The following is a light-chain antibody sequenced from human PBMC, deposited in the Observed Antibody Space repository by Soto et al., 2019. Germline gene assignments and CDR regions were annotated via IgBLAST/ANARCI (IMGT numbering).Light chain of an antibody. CDR1: ESVTNY. V-gene: IGKV3-11*01. CDR2: DVS. Sequence: EIVFTQSPATLSLSPVERGTLSRRASESVTNYLAWYQQKPGQAPRLLVYDVSNRATGIPARFSGGGSGTDFTLTISNLEPEDFAVYYCQQRSDWPWTFGQGTKVDIK. J-gene: IGKJ1*01. CDR3: QQRSDWPWT.